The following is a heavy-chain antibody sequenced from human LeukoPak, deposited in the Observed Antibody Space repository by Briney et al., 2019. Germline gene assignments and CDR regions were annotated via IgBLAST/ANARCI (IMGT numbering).Heavy chain of an antibody. Sequence: GGSLRLSCAVSGFTFSSYNMNWVRQAPGKGLEWVSGISGSGTNTYYADSVKGRFTISRDNSKNTLYVQMNSLRANDTAIYYCAKEVTSSGWPLAYWGQGALVTVSS. V-gene: IGHV3-23*01. CDR1: GFTFSSYN. D-gene: IGHD6-19*01. CDR3: AKEVTSSGWPLAY. J-gene: IGHJ4*02. CDR2: ISGSGTNT.